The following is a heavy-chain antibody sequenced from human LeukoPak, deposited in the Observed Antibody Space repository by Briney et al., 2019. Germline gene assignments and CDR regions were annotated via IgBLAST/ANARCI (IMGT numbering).Heavy chain of an antibody. Sequence: GGSLRLSCAASGFTFSSYAMSWVRQAPGKGLEWVSAISGSGGSTYYADSVKGRFTISRDNSKNTLYLQMNSLRAEDTAVYYCAGAGEAYMKTSVGYWGQGTLVTVSS. CDR2: ISGSGGST. D-gene: IGHD4-23*01. CDR3: AGAGEAYMKTSVGY. J-gene: IGHJ4*02. CDR1: GFTFSSYA. V-gene: IGHV3-23*01.